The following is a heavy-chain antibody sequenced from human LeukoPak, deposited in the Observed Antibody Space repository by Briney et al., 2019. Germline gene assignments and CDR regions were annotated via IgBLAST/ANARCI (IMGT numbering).Heavy chain of an antibody. J-gene: IGHJ5*02. CDR3: ARDSGTTGEVKFDP. V-gene: IGHV4-4*07. CDR2: DYTSGST. D-gene: IGHD3-10*01. CDR1: RGSISRYY. Sequence: SETLSLTCTEPRGSISRYYWSWIRQPAGKGLGWIGRDYTSGSTTYNPSIKSRVTMSIDTSKNQFSLKVSSVTAADTAVYYCARDSGTTGEVKFDPWGQGTLVTVSS.